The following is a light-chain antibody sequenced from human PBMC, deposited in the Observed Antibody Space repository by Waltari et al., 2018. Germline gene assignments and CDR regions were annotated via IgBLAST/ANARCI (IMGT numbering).Light chain of an antibody. J-gene: IGKJ3*01. CDR3: QQSYSTPFT. CDR1: QSISSY. V-gene: IGKV1-39*01. CDR2: AAS. Sequence: DIQMTQSPSPLSASVGDRVTITCRASQSISSYLNWYQQKPGKAPKLLIYAASSLQSGVPSRFSGSGSGTDFTLTISSLQPGDFATYYCQQSYSTPFTFGPGTKVDIK.